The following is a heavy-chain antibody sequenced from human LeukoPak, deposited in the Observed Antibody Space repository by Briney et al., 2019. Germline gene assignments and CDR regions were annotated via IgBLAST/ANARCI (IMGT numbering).Heavy chain of an antibody. Sequence: GGSLRLSCAASGFTFSSYSMNWVRQAPGKGLEWVSSISSSSSYIYYADSVKGRFTISRDNAKNSLYLQMNSLRAEDTAVYYCARDPDTGAFDIWGQGTMVTVSS. CDR3: ARDPDTGAFDI. CDR1: GFTFSSYS. V-gene: IGHV3-21*01. CDR2: ISSSSSYI. J-gene: IGHJ3*02.